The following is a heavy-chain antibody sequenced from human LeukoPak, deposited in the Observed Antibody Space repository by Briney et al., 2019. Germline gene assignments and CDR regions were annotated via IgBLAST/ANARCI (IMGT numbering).Heavy chain of an antibody. D-gene: IGHD3-22*01. Sequence: GGSLRLSCSASGFTFSNCAMHWVRQAPGKGLEYVSAISTDGGGTYYADSVKGRFTISRDNSKDTLFLQMSSLRPEDTAAYYCVKRVAGSRGYDYWGQGTLVTVSS. CDR1: GFTFSNCA. CDR2: ISTDGGGT. CDR3: VKRVAGSRGYDY. V-gene: IGHV3-64D*06. J-gene: IGHJ4*02.